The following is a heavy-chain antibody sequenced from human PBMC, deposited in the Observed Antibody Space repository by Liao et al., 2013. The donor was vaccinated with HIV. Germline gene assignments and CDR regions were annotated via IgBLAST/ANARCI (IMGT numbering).Heavy chain of an antibody. CDR1: GVPINGGDYY. Sequence: QVQLQESGPGLVKPSQTLSLTCTVSGVPINGGDYYWSWIRQPPGKGLEWIGYIYYSGSTYYNPSLKSRVTISVDTSKNQFSLKLSSVTAADTAVYYCARAIYDTSGYSHYFDYWGQGTLVTVSS. CDR2: IYYSGST. V-gene: IGHV4-30-4*08. D-gene: IGHD3-22*01. CDR3: ARAIYDTSGYSHYFDY. J-gene: IGHJ4*02.